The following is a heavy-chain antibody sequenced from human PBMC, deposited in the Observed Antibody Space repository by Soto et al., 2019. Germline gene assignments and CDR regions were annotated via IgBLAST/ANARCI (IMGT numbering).Heavy chain of an antibody. Sequence: EVQLVESGGGLVQPGRSLRLSCAASGFTFDDYAMHWVRQAPGKGLEWVSGISWNSGSIGYADSVKGRFTISRDNAKNSLYRQMTSLLAEDTALYYCAKERGLVLSFYFDYWGQGTRVTVSS. CDR2: ISWNSGSI. V-gene: IGHV3-9*01. J-gene: IGHJ4*02. CDR3: AKERGLVLSFYFDY. D-gene: IGHD6-19*01. CDR1: GFTFDDYA.